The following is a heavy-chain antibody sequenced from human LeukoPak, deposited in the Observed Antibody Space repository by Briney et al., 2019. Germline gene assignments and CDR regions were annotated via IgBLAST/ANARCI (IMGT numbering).Heavy chain of an antibody. D-gene: IGHD2-15*01. CDR3: ARMSPVVVVVAATPRGWFDP. V-gene: IGHV4-39*06. CDR2: IYYSGST. J-gene: IGHJ5*02. CDR1: GGSISSSSYY. Sequence: PSETLSLTCTVSGGSISSSSYYWGWIRQPPGKGLEWIGSIYYSGSTYYNPSLKSRVTISVDTSKYQFTLKLSSVTAADTAVYYCARMSPVVVVVAATPRGWFDPWGQGTLVTVSS.